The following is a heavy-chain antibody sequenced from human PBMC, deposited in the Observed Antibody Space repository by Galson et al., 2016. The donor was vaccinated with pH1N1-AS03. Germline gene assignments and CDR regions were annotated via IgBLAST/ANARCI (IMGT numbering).Heavy chain of an antibody. V-gene: IGHV1-2*02. CDR3: ARDRTAAPSYYYYMDV. J-gene: IGHJ6*03. CDR2: INPNSGDT. D-gene: IGHD6-13*01. Sequence: SVKVSCKASGYTFNGHYIHWVRQALGKGLEWMGWINPNSGDTNNAQKFEGRVTMTRDTSISTAYMEVNRLISDDTAAYYCARDRTAAPSYYYYMDVWGKGTTVTVSS. CDR1: GYTFNGHY.